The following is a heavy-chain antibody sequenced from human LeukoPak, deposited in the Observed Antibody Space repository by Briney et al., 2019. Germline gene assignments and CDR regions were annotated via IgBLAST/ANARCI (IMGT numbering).Heavy chain of an antibody. CDR3: SRVERSSINNYYYYMAV. Sequence: PGGSLRLSCTGFGFSFGDNAMIWFRQSPGKGLEWVSLSRSRAHGGTTDYAASVMGRFTMSRDDSKNIAYLQMDSQETEDTAVYYCSRVERSSINNYYYYMAVWGKGTSVTVSS. V-gene: IGHV3-49*03. CDR1: GFSFGDNA. J-gene: IGHJ6*03. CDR2: SRSRAHGGTT. D-gene: IGHD2-2*01.